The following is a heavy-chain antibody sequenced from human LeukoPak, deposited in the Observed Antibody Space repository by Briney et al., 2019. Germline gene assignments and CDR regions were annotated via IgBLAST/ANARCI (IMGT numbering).Heavy chain of an antibody. Sequence: GGSLRLSCAASGFTFSSYAMSWVRQAPGKGLEWVSATSGSGGSEYYADSVKGRFTISRDNSKNTLYLQMNSLRAEDTAVYYCAKEVHSSGWFYYYGMDVWGQGTTVTVSS. D-gene: IGHD6-19*01. J-gene: IGHJ6*02. V-gene: IGHV3-23*01. CDR2: TSGSGGSE. CDR1: GFTFSSYA. CDR3: AKEVHSSGWFYYYGMDV.